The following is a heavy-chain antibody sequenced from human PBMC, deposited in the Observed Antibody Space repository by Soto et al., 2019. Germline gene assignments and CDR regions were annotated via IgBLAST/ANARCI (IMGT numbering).Heavy chain of an antibody. Sequence: ASVKVSCKASGYTFTGYYMHWVRQAPGQRLEWMGWINAGNGNIKYSQKFQGRITITRDTSASTAYMELSSLRSEDTAVYYCARATAMVTFGYYYGMDVWGQGTTVTVSS. CDR2: INAGNGNI. CDR3: ARATAMVTFGYYYGMDV. D-gene: IGHD5-18*01. V-gene: IGHV1-3*01. J-gene: IGHJ6*02. CDR1: GYTFTGYY.